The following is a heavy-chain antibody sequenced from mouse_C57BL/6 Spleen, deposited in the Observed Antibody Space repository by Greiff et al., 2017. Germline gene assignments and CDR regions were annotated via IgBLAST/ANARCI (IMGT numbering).Heavy chain of an antibody. Sequence: QVQLQQPGAELVKPGASVTMSCKASGYTFTSYWITWVKQRPGQGLEWIGDIYPGSGSTNYNEKFKSKATLTVDTSSSTAYMQLSSLTSEDSAVYYCAKYYSNFPYAMDYWGQGTSVTVSS. V-gene: IGHV1-55*01. J-gene: IGHJ4*01. CDR3: AKYYSNFPYAMDY. CDR1: GYTFTSYW. CDR2: IYPGSGST. D-gene: IGHD2-5*01.